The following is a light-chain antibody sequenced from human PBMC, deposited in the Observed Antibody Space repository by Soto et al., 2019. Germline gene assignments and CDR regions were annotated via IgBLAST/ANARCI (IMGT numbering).Light chain of an antibody. Sequence: EIVLTQSPGTLALSPGERATLSCRASQCVSNNYLAWYQQKPGQAPRLLIYGASTRATGIPARFSGSGSGTEFTLTISSLQSEDFSFYYCQQYNNWPPYTFGQGTKLEIK. CDR1: QCVSNN. CDR2: GAS. V-gene: IGKV3-15*01. J-gene: IGKJ2*01. CDR3: QQYNNWPPYT.